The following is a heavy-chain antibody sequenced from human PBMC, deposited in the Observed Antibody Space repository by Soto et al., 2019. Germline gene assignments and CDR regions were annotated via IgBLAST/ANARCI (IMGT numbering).Heavy chain of an antibody. CDR1: GGPFSGYF. CDR3: VRGPYNYNSRYFDY. D-gene: IGHD1-1*01. Sequence: SETLSLTCTVSGGPFSGYFWTWIRQPPGKGLEWLAEINHSGITNYNPSAESRVSMSVDTSKNQFSLRLYSVTAADTAVYYCVRGPYNYNSRYFDYWGQGTLVTVSS. CDR2: INHSGIT. V-gene: IGHV4-34*01. J-gene: IGHJ4*02.